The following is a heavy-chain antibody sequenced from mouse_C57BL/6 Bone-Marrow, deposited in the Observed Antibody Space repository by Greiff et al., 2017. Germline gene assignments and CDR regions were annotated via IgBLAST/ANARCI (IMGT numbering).Heavy chain of an antibody. CDR1: GFTFSSYA. CDR2: ISDGGSYT. Sequence: EVQVVESGGGLVKPGGSLKLSCAASGFTFSSYAMSWVRQTPEKRLEWVATISDGGSYTYYPDNVKGRFTISRDNAKNNLYLQMSHLKSEDTAMYYCARDHRWLLRYFDVWGTGTTVTVSS. D-gene: IGHD2-3*01. J-gene: IGHJ1*03. CDR3: ARDHRWLLRYFDV. V-gene: IGHV5-4*01.